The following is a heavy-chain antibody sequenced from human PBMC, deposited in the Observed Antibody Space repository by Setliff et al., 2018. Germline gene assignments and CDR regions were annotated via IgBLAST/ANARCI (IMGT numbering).Heavy chain of an antibody. CDR2: IWFDGSNE. V-gene: IGHV3-33*01. D-gene: IGHD2-2*01. J-gene: IGHJ3*02. CDR1: GFTFSTFA. Sequence: GESLKISCEATGFTFSTFAIHWVRQAPGKGLEWLALIWFDGSNEYYEDSVKGRFTISRDNSKNMAYLEMNRLRAEDTAVYYCAREVLPLVREEAFYIWGQGTMVTVSS. CDR3: AREVLPLVREEAFYI.